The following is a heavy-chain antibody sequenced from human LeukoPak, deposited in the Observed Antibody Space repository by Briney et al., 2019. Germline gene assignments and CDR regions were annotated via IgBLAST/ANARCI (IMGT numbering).Heavy chain of an antibody. V-gene: IGHV3-11*05. CDR3: ARGQEVTAIPAAY. J-gene: IGHJ4*02. CDR2: ISSSSSYT. CDR1: GFTFSTYW. Sequence: GGSLRLSCAASGFTFSTYWMSWIRQTPGKGLEWVSYISSSSSYTNYADSVKGRFTISRDNANNSLYLQMNSLRAEDTAVYFCARGQEVTAIPAAYWGQGTLVTVSS. D-gene: IGHD2-21*02.